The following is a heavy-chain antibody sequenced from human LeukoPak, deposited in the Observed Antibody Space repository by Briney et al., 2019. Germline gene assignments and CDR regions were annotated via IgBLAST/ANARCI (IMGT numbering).Heavy chain of an antibody. Sequence: SETLSLTCTVSGGSISSSSYYWGWIRQPPGKGLEWIGSIYYSGSTYYNPSLKSRVTISVDTSKNQFSLKLSSVTAADTAVYYCARDDDSSGSSDYWGQGTLVTVSS. V-gene: IGHV4-39*07. CDR3: ARDDDSSGSSDY. J-gene: IGHJ4*02. D-gene: IGHD3-22*01. CDR1: GGSISSSSYY. CDR2: IYYSGST.